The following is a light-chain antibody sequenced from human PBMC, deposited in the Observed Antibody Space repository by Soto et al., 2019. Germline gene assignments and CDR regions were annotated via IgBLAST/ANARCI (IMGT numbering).Light chain of an antibody. Sequence: EIVMTQSPATLSVSPGESATLSCRASQPVSSNLAWYRQKPGQAPTLLIYRASTRATDIPARFSGSGSGTEFTLTISSLQSEDFPVYYCQQYNNWPYTFGPGTKLEIK. V-gene: IGKV3-15*01. CDR1: QPVSSN. CDR3: QQYNNWPYT. J-gene: IGKJ2*01. CDR2: RAS.